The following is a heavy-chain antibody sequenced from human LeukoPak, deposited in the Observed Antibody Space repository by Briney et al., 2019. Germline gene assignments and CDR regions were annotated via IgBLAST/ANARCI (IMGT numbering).Heavy chain of an antibody. CDR1: GFTLSTHW. Sequence: GSLRLSCAASGFTLSTHWMNWVRQAPGKGLEWVANIKEDGTEIYYVDSVEGRFTVSRDNADNSLHLQMNSLRLEDTALYYCARSGPPWGLDLWGQGTPVTVSS. D-gene: IGHD2-21*01. CDR3: ARSGPPWGLDL. J-gene: IGHJ4*02. V-gene: IGHV3-7*01. CDR2: IKEDGTEI.